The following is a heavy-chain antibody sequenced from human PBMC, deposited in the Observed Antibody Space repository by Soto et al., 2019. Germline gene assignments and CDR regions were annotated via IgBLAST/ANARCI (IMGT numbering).Heavy chain of an antibody. CDR1: GYTLTELS. D-gene: IGHD3-22*01. Sequence: GASVKVSCKVSGYTLTELSMHWVRQAPGKGLERMGGFDPEDGETIYAQKFQGRVTMTEDTSTDTAYTELSSLRSEDTAVYYCATDRRYYDSSGYSRLVEYWGQGTLVTVSS. CDR2: FDPEDGET. V-gene: IGHV1-24*01. J-gene: IGHJ4*02. CDR3: ATDRRYYDSSGYSRLVEY.